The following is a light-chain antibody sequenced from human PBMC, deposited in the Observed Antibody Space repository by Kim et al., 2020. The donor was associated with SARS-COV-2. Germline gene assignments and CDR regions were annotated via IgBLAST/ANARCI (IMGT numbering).Light chain of an antibody. V-gene: IGKV1-39*01. CDR2: GTS. J-gene: IGKJ2*03. Sequence: DIQMTQSPSSLSASVGDRVTITCRASQSISSYLNWYQQKPGKAPELLICGTSSLQSGVPSRFSGSGSETEFTLTINSLQPVDFATYYCQQSYSTLYSFGQGTKLEIK. CDR1: QSISSY. CDR3: QQSYSTLYS.